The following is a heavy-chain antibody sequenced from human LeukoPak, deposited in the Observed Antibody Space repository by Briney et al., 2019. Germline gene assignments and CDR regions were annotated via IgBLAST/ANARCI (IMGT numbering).Heavy chain of an antibody. CDR1: GFTFSSYA. D-gene: IGHD3-9*01. CDR2: ISYDGSNK. J-gene: IGHJ4*02. CDR3: ARVASGDILTGSKDY. V-gene: IGHV3-30*14. Sequence: PVGSLRLSCAASGFTFSSYAMHWVRQAPGKGLEWGAVISYDGSNKYYADSVKGRFTISRDNSKNTLYLQMNSLRAEDTAVYYCARVASGDILTGSKDYWGQGTLVTVSS.